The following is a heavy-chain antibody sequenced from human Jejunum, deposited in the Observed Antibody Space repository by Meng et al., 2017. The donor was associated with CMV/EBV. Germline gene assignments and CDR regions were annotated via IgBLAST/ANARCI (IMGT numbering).Heavy chain of an antibody. CDR1: GVSFSGSY. Sequence: TFVVHGVSFSGSYWSWIRQPPGKGLEWIGEISHSGITKYNPSLKSRVTISGDVSKNQFSLKLTSVTAADTAVYYCAKGGAYNRDYWGQGTLVTVSS. J-gene: IGHJ4*02. V-gene: IGHV4-34*01. CDR3: AKGGAYNRDY. CDR2: ISHSGIT. D-gene: IGHD3-10*01.